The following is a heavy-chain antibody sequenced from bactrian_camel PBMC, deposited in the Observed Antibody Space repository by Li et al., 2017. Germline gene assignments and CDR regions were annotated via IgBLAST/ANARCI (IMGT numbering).Heavy chain of an antibody. Sequence: HVQLVESGGGLVQSGGSLRLSCANSPYTSGRYSMGWFRQAPGRAREGIACVTGTGLITYSASVRGRFVVSRDDAENSLYLFMFDLKPEDTAMYYCAEDRDHRYSAGAAYYYNVPDFGSVGQGTQVTVS. CDR3: AEDRDHRYSAGAAYYYNVPDFGS. CDR2: VTGTGLI. CDR1: PYTSGRYS. J-gene: IGHJ6*01. D-gene: IGHD2*01. V-gene: IGHV3S55*01.